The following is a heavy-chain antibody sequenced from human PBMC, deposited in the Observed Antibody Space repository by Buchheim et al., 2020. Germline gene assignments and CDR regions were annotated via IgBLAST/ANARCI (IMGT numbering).Heavy chain of an antibody. V-gene: IGHV4-59*01. Sequence: QVQLQESGPGLVKPSETLSLTCSVSCGYISSYYWSRIRQPPGKGLEWIGYIYYSGSTNYNPSLQSRVTISVDTSKNKLSLKLSTVTAADTAVYYCARDLTGGSYLDYWGQGTL. D-gene: IGHD1-14*01. CDR1: CGYISSYY. J-gene: IGHJ4*02. CDR2: IYYSGST. CDR3: ARDLTGGSYLDY.